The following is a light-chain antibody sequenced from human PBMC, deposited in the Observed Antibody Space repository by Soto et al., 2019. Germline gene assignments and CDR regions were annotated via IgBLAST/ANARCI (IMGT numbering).Light chain of an antibody. CDR1: SSNIGSNT. CDR3: AAWDDSLNGLVV. CDR2: SNN. V-gene: IGLV1-44*01. Sequence: SVLTQPPSASGTPGQRVTISCSGSSSNIGSNTVNWYQQLPGTAPKLLIYSNNQRPSGVPDRFSGSKSGTSASLAISGLQSEDEADYYCAAWDDSLNGLVVFGGGTQLTVL. J-gene: IGLJ2*01.